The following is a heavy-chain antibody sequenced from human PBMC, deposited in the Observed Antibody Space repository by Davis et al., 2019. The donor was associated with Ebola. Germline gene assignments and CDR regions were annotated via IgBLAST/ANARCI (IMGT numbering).Heavy chain of an antibody. CDR1: GYTLVSYY. CDR3: ARPDYYYGMDV. Sequence: ASVKVSCKASGYTLVSYYAHWVRQAPGQGLEWMGIINPSGGSTSYAQKFQGRVTMTRDTSTSTVYMELSSLRSEDTAVYYCARPDYYYGMDVWGQGTTVTVSS. J-gene: IGHJ6*02. CDR2: INPSGGST. V-gene: IGHV1-46*01.